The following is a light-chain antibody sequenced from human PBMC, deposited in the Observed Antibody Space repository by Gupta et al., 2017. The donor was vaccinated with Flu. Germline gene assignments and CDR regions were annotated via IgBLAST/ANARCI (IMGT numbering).Light chain of an antibody. J-gene: IGLJ3*02. CDR3: YSSDNSLRDSNV. CDR1: SSNIGAGYD. Sequence: FVLTQPPSVSGAPGQRVTIPCTGSSSNIGAGYDVHCYHQVPAKAPPRLIECNNNRPSAVAPRCSCATNCTSASPVTTGRHHEDDADDYYYSSDNSLRDSNVFGGGTKMTVL. CDR2: CNN. V-gene: IGLV1-40*01.